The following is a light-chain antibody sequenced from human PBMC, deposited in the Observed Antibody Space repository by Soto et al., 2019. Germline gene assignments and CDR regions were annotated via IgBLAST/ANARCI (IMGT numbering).Light chain of an antibody. CDR3: SSYTTRSTYV. J-gene: IGLJ1*01. CDR2: EVT. CDR1: SRDIGFFNY. V-gene: IGLV2-14*01. Sequence: QSALTQPHSVSGSPGQSVTISCTGTSRDIGFFNYVSWYQQFPGNAPKLIIFEVTNRPSGVSNRFSASKSGNTASLTISGLQAEDGADYYCSSYTTRSTYVFGTGTKLTVL.